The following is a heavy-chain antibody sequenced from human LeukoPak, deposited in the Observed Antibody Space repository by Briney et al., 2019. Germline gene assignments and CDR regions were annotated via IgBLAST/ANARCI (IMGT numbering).Heavy chain of an antibody. J-gene: IGHJ4*02. CDR3: ARTVPVVVVTATFFDY. CDR2: INPNSGDT. CDR1: GYTFTGYY. V-gene: IGHV1-2*02. Sequence: ASVKVSCKASGYTFTGYYMHWVRQAPGQGLEWMGWINPNSGDTNYAQKFQGRVTMTRDTSNSTAYMELSRLRSDDTAVYYCARTVPVVVVTATFFDYWGQGTLVTVSS. D-gene: IGHD2-15*01.